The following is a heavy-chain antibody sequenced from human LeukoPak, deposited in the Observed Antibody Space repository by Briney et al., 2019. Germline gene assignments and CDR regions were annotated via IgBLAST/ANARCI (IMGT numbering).Heavy chain of an antibody. CDR2: IYYSAST. CDR1: GGSISSSGYY. Sequence: SETLSLTCTVSGGSISSSGYYWGWIRQPPGKVLEWIGSIYYSASTYYNPSLKSRVTISVDTSKNQFSLKLSSVTAADTAVYYCARDGGGPFYDFWSGYYGGDYWGQGTLVTVSS. D-gene: IGHD3-3*01. J-gene: IGHJ4*02. CDR3: ARDGGGPFYDFWSGYYGGDY. V-gene: IGHV4-39*02.